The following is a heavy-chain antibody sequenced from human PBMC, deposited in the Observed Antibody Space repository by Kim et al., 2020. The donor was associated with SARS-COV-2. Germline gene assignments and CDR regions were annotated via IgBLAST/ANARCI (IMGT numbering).Heavy chain of an antibody. D-gene: IGHD1-26*01. J-gene: IGHJ4*02. V-gene: IGHV3-30*18. CDR1: GFTFSTYY. CDR3: ANSFSGNYFGFEY. Sequence: GGSLRLSCAASGFTFSTYYMRWVRQTPGKGLEWVSVISYGGSNKYYADSVKGRFTISRDNSKNTLYLQMNSLRMEDPAVYYCANSFSGNYFGFEYWGQGTLVTVSS. CDR2: ISYGGSNK.